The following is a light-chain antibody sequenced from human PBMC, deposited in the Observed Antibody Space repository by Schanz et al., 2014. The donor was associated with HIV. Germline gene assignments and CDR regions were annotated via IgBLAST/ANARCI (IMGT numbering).Light chain of an antibody. V-gene: IGKV1-5*03. J-gene: IGKJ2*02. CDR2: EAS. Sequence: DIQMTQSPSTLSASVGDRVSLTCRASQNIGTWLAWYQQKPGRAPKLLISEASTLESGVPSRFSGSGSGTEFTLGISNLQPDDFAAYYCQQYNDNSCTFAQGTKLEFK. CDR3: QQYNDNSCT. CDR1: QNIGTW.